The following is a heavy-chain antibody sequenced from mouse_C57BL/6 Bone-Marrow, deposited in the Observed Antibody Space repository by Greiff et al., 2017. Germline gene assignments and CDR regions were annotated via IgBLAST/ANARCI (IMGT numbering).Heavy chain of an antibody. D-gene: IGHD1-1*01. CDR3: AIVRSYWFAY. J-gene: IGHJ3*01. Sequence: QVQLKQSGAELARPGASVKLSCKASGYTFTSYGISWVKQRTGQGLEWIGEIYPRSGNTYYNEKFKGKATLTAAKSSSTAYMGLRSLTSEDSAVYFCAIVRSYWFAYWCQGTLVTVSA. V-gene: IGHV1-81*01. CDR1: GYTFTSYG. CDR2: IYPRSGNT.